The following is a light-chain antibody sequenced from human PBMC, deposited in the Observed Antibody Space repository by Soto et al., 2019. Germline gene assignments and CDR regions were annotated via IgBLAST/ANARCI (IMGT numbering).Light chain of an antibody. CDR1: QDISKY. CDR2: DAS. Sequence: DIQMTQSPSSLSASVGDRITITCQASQDISKYLNWYQHKPGKAPKLLIYDASNFETGVPSRFSGSGSGTDFTLTISRLEPEDFAVYYCQQYGSSMGSFGQGTKVDIK. J-gene: IGKJ1*01. CDR3: QQYGSSMGS. V-gene: IGKV1-33*01.